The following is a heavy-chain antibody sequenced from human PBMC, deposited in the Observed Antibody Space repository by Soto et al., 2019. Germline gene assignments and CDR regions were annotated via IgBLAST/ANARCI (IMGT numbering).Heavy chain of an antibody. V-gene: IGHV3-9*01. CDR1: GFTFDDYA. CDR2: ISWNSGSI. Sequence: EVQLVESGGGLVQPGRSLRLSCAASGFTFDDYAMHWVRQAPGKGLEWVSGISWNSGSIGYADSVKGRFTISGDNAKNSLYLQMNSLRAEDTALYYCAKGAGIAVAGTNFDYWGQGTLVTVSS. D-gene: IGHD6-19*01. CDR3: AKGAGIAVAGTNFDY. J-gene: IGHJ4*02.